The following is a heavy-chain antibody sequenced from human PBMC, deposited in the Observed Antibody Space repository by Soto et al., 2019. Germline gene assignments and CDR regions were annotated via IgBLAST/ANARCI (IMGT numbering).Heavy chain of an antibody. J-gene: IGHJ6*03. CDR1: GGSISSYY. V-gene: IGHV4-59*01. D-gene: IGHD2-2*01. Sequence: SETLSLTCTVSGGSISSYYWSWIRQPPGKGLEWIGYIYYSGSTNYNPSIKSRVTISVDTSKNQFSLKLSSVTAADTAVYYCAIGRYCSSTSCPWGHYYYYMDVWGKGTTVTVSS. CDR3: AIGRYCSSTSCPWGHYYYYMDV. CDR2: IYYSGST.